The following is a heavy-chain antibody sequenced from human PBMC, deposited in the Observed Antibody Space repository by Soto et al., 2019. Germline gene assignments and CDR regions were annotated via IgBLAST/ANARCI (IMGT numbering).Heavy chain of an antibody. D-gene: IGHD3-22*01. Sequence: GVSVKVSCKASGYTFTSYGISWVRQAPGQGLEWMGWISAYNGNTNYAQKFQGGVTMTRDMSISTAYMELRRLTSDDTAIYYCARVRTYYDSSGSLDYWGQGTLVTVSS. J-gene: IGHJ4*02. CDR2: ISAYNGNT. CDR1: GYTFTSYG. CDR3: ARVRTYYDSSGSLDY. V-gene: IGHV1-18*01.